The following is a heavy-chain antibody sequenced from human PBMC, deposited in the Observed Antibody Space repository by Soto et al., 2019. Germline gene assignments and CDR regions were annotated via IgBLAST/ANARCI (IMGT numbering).Heavy chain of an antibody. J-gene: IGHJ6*03. V-gene: IGHV3-15*01. D-gene: IGHD6-13*01. Sequence: EVQLVESGGGLVKPGGSLRLSCAASGFTFSNAWMRWVRQAPGKGLEWVGRIKSKTDGGTTDYAAPVKGRFTISRDDSKNTLYLQMNSLKTEDTAVYYCTTEAAKYYYYYYMHVWGKGTTVTVSS. CDR3: TTEAAKYYYYYYMHV. CDR1: GFTFSNAW. CDR2: IKSKTDGGTT.